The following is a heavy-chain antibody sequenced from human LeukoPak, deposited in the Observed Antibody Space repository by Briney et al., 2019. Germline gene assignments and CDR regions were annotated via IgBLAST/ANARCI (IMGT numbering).Heavy chain of an antibody. Sequence: SETLSLTCAVYGGSFSGYYWSWIRQPPGKGLEWIGEINHSGSTNYNPSLKSRVTISVDTSKNQFSLKPSSVTAADTAVYYCARHSTYYYGSGSRAYYMDVWGKGTTVTISS. CDR3: ARHSTYYYGSGSRAYYMDV. CDR1: GGSFSGYY. J-gene: IGHJ6*03. CDR2: INHSGST. D-gene: IGHD3-10*01. V-gene: IGHV4-34*01.